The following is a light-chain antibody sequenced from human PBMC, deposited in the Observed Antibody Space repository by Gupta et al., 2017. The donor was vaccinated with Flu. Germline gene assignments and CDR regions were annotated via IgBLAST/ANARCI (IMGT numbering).Light chain of an antibody. V-gene: IGLV3-19*01. CDR2: GEN. J-gene: IGLJ3*02. CDR1: SLRSYY. Sequence: SSELTQDPAVSVALGQTVRITCQGDSLRSYYASWYQQTPGQAPVLVIYGENKRPSGIPDRFSGSRSGNTASLTITGAQAEDEADYYCNSQDSSGNHLWVFGGGTKLTVL. CDR3: NSQDSSGNHLWV.